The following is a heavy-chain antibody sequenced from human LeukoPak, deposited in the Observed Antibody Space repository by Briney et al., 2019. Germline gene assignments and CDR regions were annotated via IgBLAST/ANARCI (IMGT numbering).Heavy chain of an antibody. D-gene: IGHD1-26*01. Sequence: ASVKVSCKASGYTFTSYAMNWVRQAPGQGLEWMGWINTNTGNPTYAQGFTGRFVFSLDTSVSTAYLQISSLKAEDTAVYYCARGYHHGIEGATNYYYYYMDVWGKGTTVTVPS. CDR3: ARGYHHGIEGATNYYYYYMDV. CDR2: INTNTGNP. J-gene: IGHJ6*03. CDR1: GYTFTSYA. V-gene: IGHV7-4-1*02.